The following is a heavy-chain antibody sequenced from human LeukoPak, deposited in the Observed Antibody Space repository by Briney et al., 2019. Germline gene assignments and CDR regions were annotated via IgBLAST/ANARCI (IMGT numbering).Heavy chain of an antibody. J-gene: IGHJ4*02. CDR1: EFTFSDYS. Sequence: GGSLRLSCAASEFTFSDYSMNWVRQAPGKGLEWVASISSSSRYIYYADSVKGRFTISRDNAKNFLYLQMNSLRAEDTAVYYCARTYYDILTGYNPYFDYWGQGILVTVSS. D-gene: IGHD3-9*01. CDR3: ARTYYDILTGYNPYFDY. V-gene: IGHV3-21*01. CDR2: ISSSSRYI.